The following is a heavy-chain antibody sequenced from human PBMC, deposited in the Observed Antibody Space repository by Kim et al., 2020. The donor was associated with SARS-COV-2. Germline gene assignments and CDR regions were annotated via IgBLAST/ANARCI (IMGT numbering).Heavy chain of an antibody. D-gene: IGHD6-13*01. Sequence: SETLSLTCAVYGGSFSGYYWSWIRQPPGKGLEWIGEINHSGSTNYNPSLKSRVTISVDTSKNQFSLKLSSVTAADTAVYYCARARYSSSFLSWGQGTLVTVSS. CDR1: GGSFSGYY. J-gene: IGHJ4*02. V-gene: IGHV4-34*01. CDR3: ARARYSSSFLS. CDR2: INHSGST.